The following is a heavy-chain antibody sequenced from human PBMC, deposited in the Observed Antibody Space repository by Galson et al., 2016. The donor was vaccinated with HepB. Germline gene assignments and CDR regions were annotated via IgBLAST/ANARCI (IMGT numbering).Heavy chain of an antibody. V-gene: IGHV3-48*02. Sequence: SLRLSCAASGFTFTSYSMNWVRQVPGKGLEWVSYIGSSPGTVYYADSVKGRFTISRDNAKNSLYLQMNSLKDEDTAVYYGARDPLGYSYALVRYFDYWGQGTLVTVSS. CDR3: ARDPLGYSYALVRYFDY. J-gene: IGHJ4*02. D-gene: IGHD5-18*01. CDR2: IGSSPGTV. CDR1: GFTFTSYS.